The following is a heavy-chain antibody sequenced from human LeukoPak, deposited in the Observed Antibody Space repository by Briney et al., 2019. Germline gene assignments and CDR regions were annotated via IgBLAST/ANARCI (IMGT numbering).Heavy chain of an antibody. Sequence: GGSLRLSCAASGFTFSGYAMHWVRQVPGKGLEWVANINQDGSQTYYLDSVKARFTISRDNAKESVSLQMNSLRAEDTAIYYCSAILYHWGQGTLVTVSS. CDR3: SAILYH. CDR2: INQDGSQT. J-gene: IGHJ4*02. V-gene: IGHV3-7*01. CDR1: GFTFSGYA. D-gene: IGHD2-2*01.